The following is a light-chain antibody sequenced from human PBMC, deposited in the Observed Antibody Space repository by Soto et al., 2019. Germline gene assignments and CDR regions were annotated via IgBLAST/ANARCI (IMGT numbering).Light chain of an antibody. CDR2: DAS. CDR3: QKYDTFPLT. CDR1: QDIYNF. V-gene: IGKV1-27*01. J-gene: IGKJ1*01. Sequence: DIRMTQSPPSLSASVGDKVTITCRASQDIYNFVAWYQQKPGEVPKLLIYDASTLRSGASSRFSGSGSGTIFTLAINSLQPEDVGSYFCQKYDTFPLTFGQGTKVEV.